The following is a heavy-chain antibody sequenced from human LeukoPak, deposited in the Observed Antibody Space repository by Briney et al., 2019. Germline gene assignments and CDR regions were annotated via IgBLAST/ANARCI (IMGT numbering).Heavy chain of an antibody. Sequence: PSGTLSLTCAVSGGSISSGGYSWSWIRQPPGKGLEWIGYIYHSGSTYYNPSLKSRVTISVDRSKNQFSLKLSSVTAADTAVYYCARAGGYCSGGSCYSNWFDPWGQGTLVTVSS. V-gene: IGHV4-30-2*01. CDR2: IYHSGST. CDR1: GGSISSGGYS. J-gene: IGHJ5*02. CDR3: ARAGGYCSGGSCYSNWFDP. D-gene: IGHD2-15*01.